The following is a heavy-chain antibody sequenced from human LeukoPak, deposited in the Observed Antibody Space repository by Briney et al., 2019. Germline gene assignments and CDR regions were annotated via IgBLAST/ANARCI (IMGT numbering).Heavy chain of an antibody. CDR1: GGSISSGSYY. CDR3: ARIRGAGADYYYYYMDV. V-gene: IGHV4-61*02. CDR2: IYTSGST. J-gene: IGHJ6*03. D-gene: IGHD3-3*01. Sequence: SETLSLTCTVSGGSISSGSYYWSWIRQPAGKGLEWIGRIYTSGSTNYNPSLKSRVTVSVDKSKNQFSLKLSSVTAADTAVYYCARIRGAGADYYYYYMDVWGKGTTVTVSS.